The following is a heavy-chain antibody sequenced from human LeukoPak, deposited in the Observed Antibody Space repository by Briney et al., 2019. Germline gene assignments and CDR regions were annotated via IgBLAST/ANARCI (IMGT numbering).Heavy chain of an antibody. CDR2: ISSSGSTI. CDR3: ARGLNIAVAGVDY. CDR1: GFTFSSYE. J-gene: IGHJ4*02. D-gene: IGHD6-19*01. Sequence: GGSLRLSCAASGFTFSSYEMNWVRQAPGKGLEWVAYISSSGSTIYYADSVKGRFTISRDNAKNSLYLQMNSLRAEDTAVYYCARGLNIAVAGVDYWRQGTLVTVSS. V-gene: IGHV3-48*03.